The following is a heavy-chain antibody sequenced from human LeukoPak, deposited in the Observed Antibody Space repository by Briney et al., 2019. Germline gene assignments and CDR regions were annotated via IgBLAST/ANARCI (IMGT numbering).Heavy chain of an antibody. Sequence: KASETLSLTCTVSGGSISSSSYYWGWIRQPPGKGLEWIGSIYYSGSTYYNPSLKSRVTISVDTSKNQFSLKLSSVTAADTAVYYCARDGDIVVVVAATLNNWFDPWGQGTLVTVSS. D-gene: IGHD2-15*01. V-gene: IGHV4-39*07. CDR3: ARDGDIVVVVAATLNNWFDP. J-gene: IGHJ5*02. CDR2: IYYSGST. CDR1: GGSISSSSYY.